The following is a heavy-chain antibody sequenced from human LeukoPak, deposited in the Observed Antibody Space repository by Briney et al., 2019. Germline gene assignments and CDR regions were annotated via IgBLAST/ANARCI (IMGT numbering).Heavy chain of an antibody. Sequence: GESPKTPCKGSGYSFTSYWFGWGRQLPAKSLEWIGIIYPGDSDTRYSPSFQGQVTISADKSISTAYVQWSSLKASDTAMYYCARSTVVTFDYGGRGTLVTVSS. CDR3: ARSTVVTFDY. J-gene: IGHJ4*02. V-gene: IGHV5-51*01. CDR2: IYPGDSDT. D-gene: IGHD4-17*01. CDR1: GYSFTSYW.